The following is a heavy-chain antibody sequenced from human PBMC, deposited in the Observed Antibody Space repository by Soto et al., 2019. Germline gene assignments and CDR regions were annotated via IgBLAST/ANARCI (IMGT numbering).Heavy chain of an antibody. D-gene: IGHD3-3*01. J-gene: IGHJ4*02. Sequence: QGQLQESGPGLVKPSETLSLTCSVSGGSISTYYCNWIRQPAGKGLEWIGRIDSSGSTNYSPSLKRRATMSVDTSKNQCSLKLTSVTAADTAVYYCARGGHDFWSGPFDYWGQGTLATVSS. CDR1: GGSISTYY. CDR3: ARGGHDFWSGPFDY. CDR2: IDSSGST. V-gene: IGHV4-4*07.